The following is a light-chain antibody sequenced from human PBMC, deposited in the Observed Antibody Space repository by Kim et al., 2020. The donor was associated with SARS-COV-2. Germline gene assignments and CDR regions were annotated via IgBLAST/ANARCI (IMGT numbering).Light chain of an antibody. CDR1: SSNIGAGYD. CDR3: QSYDSSLRAWV. V-gene: IGLV1-40*01. J-gene: IGLJ3*02. CDR2: DNN. Sequence: QSVLTQPPSVSGAPGQRVSISCTGSSSNIGAGYDVHWYHQVTGSAPKLLIYDNNNRPSGVPDRLSGSKSGTSASLAITGLQAEDEADYYCQSYDSSLRAWVFGGGTRRTVL.